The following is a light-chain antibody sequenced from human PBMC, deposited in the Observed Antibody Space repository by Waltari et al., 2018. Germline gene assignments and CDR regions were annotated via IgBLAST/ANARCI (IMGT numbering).Light chain of an antibody. CDR2: AAS. Sequence: EIVLTQSPGTLSLSPGERATLSCRATESVSSNYLAWYQQKFGQAPKLPIYAASNRATGIPDRFSGSGSGTDFTLTISRLEPEDFAVYYCQQYGTSSWTFGQGTKVEIK. J-gene: IGKJ1*01. V-gene: IGKV3-20*01. CDR3: QQYGTSSWT. CDR1: ESVSSNY.